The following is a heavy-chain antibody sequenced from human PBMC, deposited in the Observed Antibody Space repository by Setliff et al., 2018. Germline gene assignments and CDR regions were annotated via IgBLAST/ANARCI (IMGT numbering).Heavy chain of an antibody. CDR2: IYYSGST. CDR1: GGSISSSSYY. V-gene: IGHV4-39*01. D-gene: IGHD1-1*01. J-gene: IGHJ4*02. CDR3: ARTGTYRYFDY. Sequence: PSETLSLTCTVSGGSISSSSYYWVWIRQPPGKGLEWSGSIYYSGSTYYNPSLKSRLTISVDTAKNQFSLKLTSVTAADTAVYYCARTGTYRYFDYWGQGTRVTVSS.